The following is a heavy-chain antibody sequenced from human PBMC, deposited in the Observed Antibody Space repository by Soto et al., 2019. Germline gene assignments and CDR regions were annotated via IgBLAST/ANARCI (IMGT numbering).Heavy chain of an antibody. J-gene: IGHJ4*02. V-gene: IGHV4-39*01. Sequence: SETLSLTCTVSGCAVYSIGYFWSWIRQPPGKGLEWIGSIYYNGSTYYNPSLPSLKSRVNISMDASKNLFSLNLDSVTATDTAVYHCARRSGGRSFTYWGQGTLVTVSS. CDR2: IYYNGST. D-gene: IGHD2-15*01. CDR3: ARRSGGRSFTY. CDR1: GCAVYSIGYF.